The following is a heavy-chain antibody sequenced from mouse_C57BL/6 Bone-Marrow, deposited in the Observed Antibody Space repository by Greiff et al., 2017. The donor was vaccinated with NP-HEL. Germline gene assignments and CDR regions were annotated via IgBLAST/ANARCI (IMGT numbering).Heavy chain of an antibody. V-gene: IGHV5-4*03. Sequence: EVKLVESGGGLVKPGGSLKLSCAASGFTFSSYAMSWVRQTPEKRLEWVATISDGGSYTYYPDNVKGRFTISRDNAKNNLYLQMSHLKSEDTAMYYCARGYGSSPYYFDYWGQGTTLTVSS. CDR2: ISDGGSYT. CDR3: ARGYGSSPYYFDY. J-gene: IGHJ2*01. CDR1: GFTFSSYA. D-gene: IGHD1-1*01.